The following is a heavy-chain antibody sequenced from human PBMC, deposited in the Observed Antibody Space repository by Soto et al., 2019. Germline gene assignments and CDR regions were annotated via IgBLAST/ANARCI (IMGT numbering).Heavy chain of an antibody. Sequence: SETLSLTCTVSGSSISSGDYYWSWIRQPPGKGLEWIGYIYYSGSTYYNPSLKSRVTISVDTSKNQFSLKLSSVTAADTAVYYCARDRGYCSGGSCYGLDYWGQGTLVTVSS. CDR2: IYYSGST. CDR3: ARDRGYCSGGSCYGLDY. D-gene: IGHD2-15*01. J-gene: IGHJ4*02. V-gene: IGHV4-30-4*01. CDR1: GSSISSGDYY.